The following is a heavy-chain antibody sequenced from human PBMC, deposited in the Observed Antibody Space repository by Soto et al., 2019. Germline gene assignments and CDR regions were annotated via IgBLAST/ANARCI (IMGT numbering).Heavy chain of an antibody. CDR3: ATAGQLALHDAFDI. CDR1: GYTLTELS. J-gene: IGHJ3*02. D-gene: IGHD6-6*01. Sequence: ASVKVSCKVSGYTLTELSMHWVRQAPGKGLEWMGGFDPEDGETIYAQKFQGRVTMTEDTSTDTAYMELSSLRSEDTAVYYCATAGQLALHDAFDIWGQGTMVTVSS. V-gene: IGHV1-24*01. CDR2: FDPEDGET.